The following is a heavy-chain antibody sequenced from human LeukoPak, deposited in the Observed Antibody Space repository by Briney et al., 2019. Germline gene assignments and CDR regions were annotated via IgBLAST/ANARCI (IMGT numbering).Heavy chain of an antibody. CDR1: GGSISSSSYY. D-gene: IGHD2-2*01. CDR3: ARVRAPFRYCSSTSCYPWFDP. CDR2: IYYSGST. J-gene: IGHJ5*02. V-gene: IGHV4-39*07. Sequence: SETLSLTCTVSGGSISSSSYYWGWIRQPPGKGLEWIGSIYYSGSTYYNPSLKSRVTISVDTSKNQFSLKLSSVTAADTAVYYCARVRAPFRYCSSTSCYPWFDPWGQGTLVTVSS.